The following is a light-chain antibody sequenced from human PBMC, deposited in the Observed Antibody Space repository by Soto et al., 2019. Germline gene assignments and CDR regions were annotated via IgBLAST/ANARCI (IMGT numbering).Light chain of an antibody. J-gene: IGKJ3*01. Sequence: DIQMTQSPSSVSASVGDTVTISCRASRDLTTWLAWYQRKPGKAPQLLISAASTLHSGVPSRFRGSGSGTDFTLTISSLQPEDFAIYYCQQTNSLPFTFGPGTKVDVK. V-gene: IGKV1-12*01. CDR2: AAS. CDR1: RDLTTW. CDR3: QQTNSLPFT.